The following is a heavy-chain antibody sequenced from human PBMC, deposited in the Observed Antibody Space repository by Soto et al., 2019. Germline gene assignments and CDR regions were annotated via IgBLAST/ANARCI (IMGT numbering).Heavy chain of an antibody. V-gene: IGHV1-8*01. CDR1: GYTFTSYA. CDR2: MNPNSGNT. D-gene: IGHD6-13*01. J-gene: IGHJ4*02. CDR3: SRGTHVAAAGIDSESN. Sequence: VAPVKASSKASGYTFTSYAINWLRQANGQVLEWMGWMNPNSGNTGYAQKFQGRVTMTRNTSISTAYMELSSLRSEDTAVYYCSRGTHVAAAGIDSESNWGQGTLVTVSS.